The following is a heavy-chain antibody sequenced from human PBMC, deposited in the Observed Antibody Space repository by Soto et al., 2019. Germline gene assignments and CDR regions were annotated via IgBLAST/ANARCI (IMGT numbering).Heavy chain of an antibody. CDR2: ISGNSGKT. CDR3: ALPSCDGDCYSPFDY. J-gene: IGHJ4*02. V-gene: IGHV3-23*01. CDR1: GVGLSTYA. D-gene: IGHD2-21*02. Sequence: EVQLLESGGGFVQPGGSLRLSCTASGVGLSTYAISWVRQAPGKGLEWVSVISGNSGKTDYADSVKCRFSISRDKSENTVYLQMNRLRAEDTAVYYCALPSCDGDCYSPFDYWGQGTLVTVSS.